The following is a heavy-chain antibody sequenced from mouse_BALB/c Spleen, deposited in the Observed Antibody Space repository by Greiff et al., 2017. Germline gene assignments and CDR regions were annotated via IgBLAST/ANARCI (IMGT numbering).Heavy chain of an antibody. CDR3: ARSWLLPMDY. CDR2: ISTYYGDA. J-gene: IGHJ4*01. V-gene: IGHV1S137*01. CDR1: GYTFTDYA. Sequence: VQLQQSGAELVRPGVSVKISCKGSGYTFTDYAMHWVKQSHAKSLEWIGVISTYYGDASYNQKFKGKATMTVDKSSSTAYMELARLTSEDSAIYYCARSWLLPMDYWGQGTSVTVSS. D-gene: IGHD2-3*01.